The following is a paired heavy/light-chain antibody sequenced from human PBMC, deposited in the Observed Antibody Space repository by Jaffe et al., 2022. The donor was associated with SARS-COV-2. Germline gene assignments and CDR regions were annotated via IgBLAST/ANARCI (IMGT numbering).Heavy chain of an antibody. CDR1: GFTFSDYY. Sequence: QVQLVESGGGLVKPGGSLRLSCAASGFTFSDYYMSWIRQAPGKGLEWVSYISSSGSTIYYADSVKGRFTISRDNAKNSLYLQMNSLRAEDTAVYYCARATMDYGGPYYYYYYYMDVWGKGTTVTVSS. CDR2: ISSSGSTI. J-gene: IGHJ6*03. V-gene: IGHV3-11*01. CDR3: ARATMDYGGPYYYYYYYMDV. D-gene: IGHD4-17*01.
Light chain of an antibody. Sequence: EIVMTQSPATLSVSPGERATLSCRASQSVSSNLAWYQQKPGQAPRLLIYGASTRATGIPARFSGSGSGTEFTLTISSLQSEDFAVYYCQQYNNWPITFGQGTRLEIK. CDR2: GAS. CDR1: QSVSSN. J-gene: IGKJ5*01. CDR3: QQYNNWPIT. V-gene: IGKV3-15*01.